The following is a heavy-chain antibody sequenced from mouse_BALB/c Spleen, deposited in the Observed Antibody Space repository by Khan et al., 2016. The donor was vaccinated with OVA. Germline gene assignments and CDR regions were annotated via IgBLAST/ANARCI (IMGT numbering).Heavy chain of an antibody. CDR1: GFNIKDTY. V-gene: IGHV14-3*02. Sequence: EVQLQESGAELMKPGASVKLSCTVSGFNIKDTYIHWVKQRPEQGLEWIGRIDPANGKTKYDPKVQGKATMTADTSSNTVCLQLSSLTSEDTAVYYCAYSLLLCAMDYWGQGTSVTVSS. CDR2: IDPANGKT. D-gene: IGHD1-2*01. CDR3: AYSLLLCAMDY. J-gene: IGHJ4*01.